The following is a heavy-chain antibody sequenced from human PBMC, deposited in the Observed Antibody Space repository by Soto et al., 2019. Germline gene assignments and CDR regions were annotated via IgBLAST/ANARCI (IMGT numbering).Heavy chain of an antibody. CDR1: GDSVSSNSAA. Sequence: SQTLSLTCAISGDSVSSNSAAWNWIRQSPSRGLEWLGRTYYRSKWYNDYAVSVKSRITINPDTSKNQFSLQLNSVTPEDTAVYYCARAGYYYDSSGYLYYYYYYGMDVWGQGTTVTVSS. CDR3: ARAGYYYDSSGYLYYYYYYGMDV. V-gene: IGHV6-1*01. CDR2: TYYRSKWYN. D-gene: IGHD3-22*01. J-gene: IGHJ6*02.